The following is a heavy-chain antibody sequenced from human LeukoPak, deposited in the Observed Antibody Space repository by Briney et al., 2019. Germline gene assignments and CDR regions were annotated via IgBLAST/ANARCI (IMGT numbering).Heavy chain of an antibody. CDR1: GGSISSVC. V-gene: IGHV4-59*01. D-gene: IGHD6-13*01. Sequence: SETLSLTCFVSGGSISSVCWSWMWQPPGKGLEWIGYIYYSGSTNYNPSLKSRVTFSVDTSENQLSLKLSSVTAADTALYYCARAPTSSRYMHYWGQATLVTVSS. J-gene: IGHJ4*02. CDR2: IYYSGST. CDR3: ARAPTSSRYMHY.